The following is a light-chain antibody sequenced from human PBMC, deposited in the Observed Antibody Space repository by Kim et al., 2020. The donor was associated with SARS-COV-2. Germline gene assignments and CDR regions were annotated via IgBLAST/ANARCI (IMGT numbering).Light chain of an antibody. Sequence: SYELTQPPSVSVSPGQTASITCSGDKLGDKYACWYQQKPGQSPVQVIYQDSKRPSDIPERFSGSNTGNTATLPISGPQAMDEADYYCQAWDSGSVVFGGG. CDR1: KLGDKY. CDR2: QDS. CDR3: QAWDSGSVV. V-gene: IGLV3-1*01. J-gene: IGLJ2*01.